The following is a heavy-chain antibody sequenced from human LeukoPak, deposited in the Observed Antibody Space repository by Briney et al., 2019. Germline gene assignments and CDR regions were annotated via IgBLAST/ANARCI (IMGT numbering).Heavy chain of an antibody. V-gene: IGHV4-59*12. CDR1: GGSINSYY. J-gene: IGHJ4*02. CDR3: ATYNTSSGLGY. CDR2: IYYSGST. D-gene: IGHD6-6*01. Sequence: SETLSLTCTVSGGSINSYYWSWIRQPPGKGLEWIGYIYYSGSTNYNPSLMSRVTISVDTSKNQFSLRLSSVTAADTAVYYCATYNTSSGLGYWGQGTLVTVSS.